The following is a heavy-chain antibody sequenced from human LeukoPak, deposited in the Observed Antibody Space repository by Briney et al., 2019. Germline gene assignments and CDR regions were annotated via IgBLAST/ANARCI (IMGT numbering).Heavy chain of an antibody. CDR1: GFTFSSYG. CDR3: AKDSNWSFDY. Sequence: GGSLRLSCAASGFTFSSYGMHWVRQAPGKGLEWVAFIRNGGGNKYYADSVKGRFTISRDNSKNTLSLQMNSLRAEDTAVYYCAKDSNWSFDYWGQGTLVTVSS. J-gene: IGHJ4*02. V-gene: IGHV3-30*02. CDR2: IRNGGGNK. D-gene: IGHD1-1*01.